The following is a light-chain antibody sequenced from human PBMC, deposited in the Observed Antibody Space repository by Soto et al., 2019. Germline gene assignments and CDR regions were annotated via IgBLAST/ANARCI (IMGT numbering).Light chain of an antibody. CDR1: NSDVGGYNY. V-gene: IGLV2-8*01. Sequence: QSVLTQPPSASGSPGQSVTISCTGSNSDVGGYNYVSWYQQEPGKAPKLIIYEVSKRPSGVPDRFSGSKSGNTASLTVSGLQAEDAAYYYCSSEAGSSTLFGGGTKLTVL. J-gene: IGLJ2*01. CDR2: EVS. CDR3: SSEAGSSTL.